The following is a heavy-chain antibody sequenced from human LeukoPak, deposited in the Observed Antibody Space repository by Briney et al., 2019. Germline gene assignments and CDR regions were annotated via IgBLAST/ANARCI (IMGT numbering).Heavy chain of an antibody. Sequence: SETLSLTCTVSGGSISSYYWSWIRQPPGKGLEWIGYIYYSGSSNYNPSLKSRVTISVDTSKNQFFLKLNSVTAADTAVYYCARVYGSGYDFRGAFDIWGQGTMVTVSS. CDR1: GGSISSYY. D-gene: IGHD5-12*01. V-gene: IGHV4-59*01. CDR2: IYYSGSS. J-gene: IGHJ3*02. CDR3: ARVYGSGYDFRGAFDI.